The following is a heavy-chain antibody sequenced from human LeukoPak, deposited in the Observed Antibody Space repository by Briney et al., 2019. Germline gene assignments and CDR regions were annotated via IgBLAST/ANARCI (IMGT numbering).Heavy chain of an antibody. CDR3: ARDKRWLQLGGAYYFDY. Sequence: GGSLRLSCAASGFTFSSYAMHWVRQAPGKGLEWVAVISYDGSNKYYADSVKGRFTISRDNSKNTLYLQMNSLRAEDTAVYYCARDKRWLQLGGAYYFDYWGQGTLVTVSS. J-gene: IGHJ4*02. CDR2: ISYDGSNK. CDR1: GFTFSSYA. D-gene: IGHD5-24*01. V-gene: IGHV3-30*04.